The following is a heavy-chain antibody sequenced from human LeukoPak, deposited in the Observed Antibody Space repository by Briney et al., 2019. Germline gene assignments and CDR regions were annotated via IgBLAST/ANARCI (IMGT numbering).Heavy chain of an antibody. V-gene: IGHV3-23*01. CDR1: GFTFGSYA. D-gene: IGHD4-23*01. CDR2: ISGSGGST. J-gene: IGHJ6*03. Sequence: GGSLRLSCAASGFTFGSYAMSWVRQAPGKGLEWVSAISGSGGSTYYADSVKGRFTISRDNSKNTLYLQMNSLRAEDTAVYYCAKGPGGNSGYYMDVWGKGTTVTVSS. CDR3: AKGPGGNSGYYMDV.